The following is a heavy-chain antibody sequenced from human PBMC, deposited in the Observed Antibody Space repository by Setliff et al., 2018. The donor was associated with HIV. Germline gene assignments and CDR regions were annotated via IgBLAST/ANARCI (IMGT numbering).Heavy chain of an antibody. CDR1: GFNFSPYA. V-gene: IGHV3-30*04. D-gene: IGHD3-10*01. Sequence: PGGSLRLSCATSGFNFSPYAMHWVRQAPGKGLEWVAVISYDGSNKYYADSVKGRFTISRDNSKNTLYLQMNSLRAEDTAVYYCARDRVESLWFGDLNYMDVWGKGTTVTVSS. J-gene: IGHJ6*03. CDR3: ARDRVESLWFGDLNYMDV. CDR2: ISYDGSNK.